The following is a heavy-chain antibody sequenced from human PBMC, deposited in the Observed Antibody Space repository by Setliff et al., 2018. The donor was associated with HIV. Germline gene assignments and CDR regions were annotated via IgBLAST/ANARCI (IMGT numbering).Heavy chain of an antibody. CDR2: ITSAGTI. Sequence: PGGSLRLSCAASGFAFSSYGMHWVRQAPGKGLEWVSYITSAGTIYYADSVKGRFTISRDNAKNTMYLQMNSLRAEDTAVYYCARDLYPLTTKYSFDYWGQGTLVTVSS. V-gene: IGHV3-48*04. D-gene: IGHD4-17*01. J-gene: IGHJ4*02. CDR1: GFAFSSYG. CDR3: ARDLYPLTTKYSFDY.